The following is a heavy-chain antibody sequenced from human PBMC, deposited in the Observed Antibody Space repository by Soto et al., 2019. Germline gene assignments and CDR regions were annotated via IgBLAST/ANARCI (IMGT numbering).Heavy chain of an antibody. J-gene: IGHJ6*02. D-gene: IGHD3-10*01. CDR1: GGSISSGDYY. V-gene: IGHV4-30-4*01. Sequence: PSETLSLTCTVSGGSISSGDYYGSWSRQPPGKGLEWIGYIYYSGSTYYNPSLKSRVTISVDTSKNQFSLKLSSVTAADTAVYYCARVKRMGSYYGSATYGMDVWGQGTTVTVSS. CDR3: ARVKRMGSYYGSATYGMDV. CDR2: IYYSGST.